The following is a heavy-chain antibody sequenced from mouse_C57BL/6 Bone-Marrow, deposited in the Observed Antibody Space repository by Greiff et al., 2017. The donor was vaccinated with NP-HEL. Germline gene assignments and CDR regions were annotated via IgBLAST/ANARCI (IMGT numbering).Heavy chain of an antibody. CDR1: GYTFTDYY. J-gene: IGHJ3*01. V-gene: IGHV1-75*01. D-gene: IGHD2-2*01. CDR2: IFPGSGST. Sequence: QVQLQQSGPELVKPGASVKISCKASGYTFTDYYINWVKQRPGQGLEWIGWIFPGSGSTYYNEKFKGKATLTVDKSSSTAYTLLSSLTSEDSAVYFCARGSTMVTEDWFAYWGQGTLVTVSA. CDR3: ARGSTMVTEDWFAY.